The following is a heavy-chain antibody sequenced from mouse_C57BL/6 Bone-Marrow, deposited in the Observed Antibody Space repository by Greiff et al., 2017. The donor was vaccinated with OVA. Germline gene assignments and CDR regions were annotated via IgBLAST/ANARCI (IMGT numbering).Heavy chain of an antibody. V-gene: IGHV5-12*01. Sequence: EVKLMESGGGLVQPGGSLKLSCAASGFTFSDYYLYWVRQTPEKRLEWVAYISNGGGSTYYPDTVKGRFTISRDNAKNTLYLQMSRLKSEDTAMYYCARHYYGSSHYYAMDYWGQGTSVTVSS. CDR1: GFTFSDYY. CDR3: ARHYYGSSHYYAMDY. J-gene: IGHJ4*01. CDR2: ISNGGGST. D-gene: IGHD1-1*01.